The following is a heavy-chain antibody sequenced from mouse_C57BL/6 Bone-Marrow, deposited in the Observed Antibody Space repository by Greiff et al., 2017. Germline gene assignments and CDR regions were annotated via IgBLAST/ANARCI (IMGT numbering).Heavy chain of an antibody. CDR3: ARYPGYPYAMDY. CDR2: ISYSGST. V-gene: IGHV3-8*01. CDR1: GYSITSYY. J-gene: IGHJ4*01. Sequence: DVMLVESGPGLAKPSQTLSLTCSVTGYSITSYYWNWIRKFPGNKLEYMGYISYSGSTYYNPSHKSRISIPRDTSKNQYYLQLNSVTTEDTATYYWARYPGYPYAMDYWGQGTSVTVSS. D-gene: IGHD3-2*02.